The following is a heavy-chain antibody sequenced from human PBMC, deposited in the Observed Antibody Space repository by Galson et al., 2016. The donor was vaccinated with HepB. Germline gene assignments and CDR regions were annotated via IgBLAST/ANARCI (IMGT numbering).Heavy chain of an antibody. CDR1: GFTFSSYA. CDR3: ARDRSTVTYLDY. D-gene: IGHD4-17*01. V-gene: IGHV3-30*04. CDR2: ISYDGFNT. Sequence: SLRLSCAASGFTFSSYAMHWVRQAPGKGLEWVTVISYDGFNTYYADSVKGRFTISRDNSKNTLYLQMNNLRAEDTAVYFCARDRSTVTYLDYWGQGTLVSVSS. J-gene: IGHJ4*02.